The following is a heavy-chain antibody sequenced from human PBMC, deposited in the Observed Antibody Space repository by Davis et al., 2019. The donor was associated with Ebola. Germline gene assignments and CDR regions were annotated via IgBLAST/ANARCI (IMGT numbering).Heavy chain of an antibody. CDR2: INPNSGGT. D-gene: IGHD6-19*01. J-gene: IGHJ6*03. CDR1: GYTFTGYY. CDR3: ARALGGWSYYYYYMDV. V-gene: IGHV1-2*02. Sequence: ASVKVSCKASGYTFTGYYMHWVRQAPGQGLEWMGWINPNSGGTNYAQKFQGRVTMTRDTSISTAYMELSRLRSDDTAVYYCARALGGWSYYYYYMDVWGKGTTVTVSS.